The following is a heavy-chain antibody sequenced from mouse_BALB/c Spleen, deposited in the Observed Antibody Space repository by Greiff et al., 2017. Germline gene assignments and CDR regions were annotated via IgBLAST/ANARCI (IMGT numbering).Heavy chain of an antibody. CDR3: ARERGTTEFAY. CDR2: INPYNDGT. Sequence: EVQLQESGPELVKPGASVKMSCKASGYTFTSYVMHWVKQKPGQGLEWIGYINPYNDGTKYNEKFKGKATLTSDKSSSTAYMELSSLTSEDSAVYYCARERGTTEFAYWGQGTLVTVSA. J-gene: IGHJ3*01. CDR1: GYTFTSYV. V-gene: IGHV1-14*01. D-gene: IGHD1-1*01.